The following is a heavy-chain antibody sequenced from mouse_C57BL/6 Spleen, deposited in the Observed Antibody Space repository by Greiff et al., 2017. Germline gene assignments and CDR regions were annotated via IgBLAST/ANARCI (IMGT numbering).Heavy chain of an antibody. V-gene: IGHV7-3*01. J-gene: IGHJ2*01. CDR2: IRNKANGYTT. Sequence: EVMLVESGGGLVQPGGSLSLSCAASGFTFTDYYMSWVRQPPGKALEWLGFIRNKANGYTTEYSASVKGRFTISSDNSQSILYLQMNALRAEDSATYYCARFDYYGSSFFDYWGQGTTLTVSS. D-gene: IGHD1-1*01. CDR3: ARFDYYGSSFFDY. CDR1: GFTFTDYY.